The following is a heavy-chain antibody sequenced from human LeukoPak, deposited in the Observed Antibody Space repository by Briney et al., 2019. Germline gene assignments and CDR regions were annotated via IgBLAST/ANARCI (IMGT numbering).Heavy chain of an antibody. CDR1: GYTFTSYA. D-gene: IGHD6-19*01. CDR2: INAGNGNT. V-gene: IGHV1-3*01. CDR3: ARDRSIAVAGTFDY. J-gene: IGHJ4*02. Sequence: ASVKVSCKASGYTFTSYAMHWVRQAPGQRPDSIGWINAGNGNTKYSQKFQGRVTITRDTSASTAYMELSSLRSEDTAVYYCARDRSIAVAGTFDYWGQGTLVTVSS.